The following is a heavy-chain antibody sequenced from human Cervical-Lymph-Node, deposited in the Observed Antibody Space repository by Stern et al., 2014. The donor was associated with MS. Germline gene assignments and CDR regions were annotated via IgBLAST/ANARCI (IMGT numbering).Heavy chain of an antibody. CDR3: ARSPDLYDSSGYYFD. J-gene: IGHJ4*02. CDR1: GGSLNNYA. Sequence: QVQLQQSGAEVKKPWSSVKVSCKASGGSLNNYAVSWVRQAPGQGLEWIGKIIPFLGIANYAHKFQGRVTLTAAATTSYMEVSSLRSDDTAVYYCARSPDLYDSSGYYFDWGQGTLVTVSS. CDR2: IIPFLGIA. V-gene: IGHV1-69*04. D-gene: IGHD3-22*01.